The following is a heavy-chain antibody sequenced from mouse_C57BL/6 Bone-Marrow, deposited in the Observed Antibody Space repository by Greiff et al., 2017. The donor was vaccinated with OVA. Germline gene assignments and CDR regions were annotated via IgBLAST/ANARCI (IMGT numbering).Heavy chain of an antibody. CDR2: INPYNGGT. CDR1: GYTFTDYY. Sequence: EVKLQQSGPVLVKPGASVKMSCKASGYTFTDYYMNWVKQSHGKSLEWIGVINPYNGGTSYNQKFKGKATLTVDKSSSTAYMELNSLTSEDSAVYYCARKGVVATFYAMDYWGQGTSVTVSS. J-gene: IGHJ4*01. V-gene: IGHV1-19*01. CDR3: ARKGVVATFYAMDY. D-gene: IGHD1-1*01.